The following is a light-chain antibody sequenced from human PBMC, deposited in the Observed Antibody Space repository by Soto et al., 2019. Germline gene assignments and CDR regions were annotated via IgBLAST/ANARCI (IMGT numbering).Light chain of an antibody. J-gene: IGKJ4*01. CDR1: QSVGSN. Sequence: EIVMTQSPATLSVSPGDRATLSCRASQSVGSNLAWYQQKPGQAPRLLIYGASTRATGIPARFSGSGSGTEFTLTISSLQSEDFAVYYCQQNNNWPPLTFGGGTKVAIK. V-gene: IGKV3-15*01. CDR2: GAS. CDR3: QQNNNWPPLT.